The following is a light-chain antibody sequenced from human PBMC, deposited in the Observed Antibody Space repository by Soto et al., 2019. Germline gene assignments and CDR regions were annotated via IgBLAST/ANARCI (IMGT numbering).Light chain of an antibody. CDR1: SSDVGAYNW. Sequence: QSALTQPRSVSGSPGQSVTISCAGTSSDVGAYNWVSWYQQHPGKVPKLIIYDVTRRPSGVPDRFSGSKSGNTASLTISGLQADDEADYYCCSYAGSYTLFGGGTKVTVL. CDR2: DVT. CDR3: CSYAGSYTL. J-gene: IGLJ3*02. V-gene: IGLV2-11*01.